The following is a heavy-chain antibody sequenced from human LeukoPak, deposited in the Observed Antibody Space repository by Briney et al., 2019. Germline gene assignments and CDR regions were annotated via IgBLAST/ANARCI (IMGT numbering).Heavy chain of an antibody. D-gene: IGHD1-26*01. CDR2: ITSSSSHA. CDR3: ARDPYSGGYGADYYYYMDV. CDR1: GFIFSSYN. V-gene: IGHV3-21*01. J-gene: IGHJ6*03. Sequence: PGGSLRLSCSASGFIFSSYNMNWVRQAPGQALEWVSSITSSSSHAFYADSVRGRYTIFRDNAQKSLYLQMDSLTAEDTAVYYCARDPYSGGYGADYYYYMDVWGKGTTVTVSS.